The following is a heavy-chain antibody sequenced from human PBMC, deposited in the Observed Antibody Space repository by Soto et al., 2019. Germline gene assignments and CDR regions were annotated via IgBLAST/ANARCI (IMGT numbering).Heavy chain of an antibody. Sequence: PGESLKISCKGSGYSFTSYWIGWVRQMPGKGLEGMGIIYPGDSDTRYSPSFQGQVTISADKSISTAYLQWSSLKASDTAMYYCARSYDDSSGYRNDAFDIWGQGTMVTVSS. J-gene: IGHJ3*02. V-gene: IGHV5-51*01. D-gene: IGHD3-22*01. CDR1: GYSFTSYW. CDR3: ARSYDDSSGYRNDAFDI. CDR2: IYPGDSDT.